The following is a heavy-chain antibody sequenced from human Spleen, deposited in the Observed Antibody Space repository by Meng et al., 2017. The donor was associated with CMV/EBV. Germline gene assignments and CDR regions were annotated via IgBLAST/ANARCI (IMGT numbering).Heavy chain of an antibody. CDR2: IIPIFGTA. CDR3: ATRSPGYSGHDLSNYGMDV. CDR1: GGTFSSYA. D-gene: IGHD5-12*01. Sequence: SVKVSCKASGGTFSSYAISWVRQAPGQGLEWMGGIIPIFGTANYAQKFQGRVTITTDESTSTAYMELSSLRSEDTAVYYCATRSPGYSGHDLSNYGMDVWGQGTTVTVSS. J-gene: IGHJ6*02. V-gene: IGHV1-69*05.